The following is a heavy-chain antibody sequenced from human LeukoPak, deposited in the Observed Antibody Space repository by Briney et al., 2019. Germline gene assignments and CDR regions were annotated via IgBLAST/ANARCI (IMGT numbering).Heavy chain of an antibody. D-gene: IGHD3-10*01. CDR1: GFTFSSYA. CDR2: ISGSGAGT. Sequence: GGSLRLSCAASGFTFSSYAMTWVRQAPGKGLKWVSTISGSGAGTYYADSVKGRFTISRDNSKNTLYLQMNSLRAEDTAVYYCAKDRPRGGSGSQFDYWGQGTLVTVSS. V-gene: IGHV3-23*01. CDR3: AKDRPRGGSGSQFDY. J-gene: IGHJ4*02.